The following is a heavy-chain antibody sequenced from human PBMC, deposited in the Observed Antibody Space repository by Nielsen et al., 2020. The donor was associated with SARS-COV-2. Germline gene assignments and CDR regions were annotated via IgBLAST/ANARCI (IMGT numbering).Heavy chain of an antibody. D-gene: IGHD3-16*01. CDR1: GGSFTDYF. CDR2: INHRGST. CDR3: ARGEVGRRLGE. Sequence: SETLSLTCVVYGGSFTDYFWTWIRQPPGKGLEWNGEINHRGSTSYNPSLKSRVTISTDTSTNQFSLKLTSVTAADTAVYYCARGEVGRRLGEWGQGALVTVSS. V-gene: IGHV4-34*01. J-gene: IGHJ1*01.